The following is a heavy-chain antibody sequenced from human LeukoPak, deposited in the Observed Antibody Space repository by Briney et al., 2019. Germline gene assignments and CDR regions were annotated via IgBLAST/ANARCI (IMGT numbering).Heavy chain of an antibody. CDR1: GFTFSNAW. V-gene: IGHV3-15*01. J-gene: IGHJ5*02. D-gene: IGHD5-18*01. CDR3: TTDRGYSYGFDWFDP. Sequence: GGSLRLSCAASGFTFSNAWMSWVRQAPGKGLEWVGRIKSKTDGGTTDYAAPVKGRFTISRDDSKNTLYLQMNSLKTEDTAVYYCTTDRGYSYGFDWFDPWGLGTLVTVSS. CDR2: IKSKTDGGTT.